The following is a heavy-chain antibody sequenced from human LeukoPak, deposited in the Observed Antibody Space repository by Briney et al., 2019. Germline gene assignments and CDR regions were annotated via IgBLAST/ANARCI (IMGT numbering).Heavy chain of an antibody. CDR1: GFTFSSYG. CDR2: IWYDGSNK. V-gene: IGHV3-33*06. D-gene: IGHD3-10*01. Sequence: GGSLRLSCAASGFTFSSYGMHWVRQAPGKGLEWVAVIWYDGSNKYYADSVKGRFTISRDNSKNTLYLHMNSLRAEDTAVYYCAKGSITYYYGSGRGAFDIWGQGTMVTVSS. CDR3: AKGSITYYYGSGRGAFDI. J-gene: IGHJ3*02.